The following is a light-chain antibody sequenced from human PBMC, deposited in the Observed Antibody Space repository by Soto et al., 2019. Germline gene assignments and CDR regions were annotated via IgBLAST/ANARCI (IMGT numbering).Light chain of an antibody. CDR3: QQYNSYCT. J-gene: IGKJ1*01. Sequence: DIQMTQSHSTLSASVGDRVTITCRSSQSISSWLAWYQQKPGKAPNLLIYKASSLESGVPSRFSGSGSGTEFTLTISSLQPDDFATYYCQQYNSYCTFGQGTKVEIK. CDR2: KAS. V-gene: IGKV1-5*03. CDR1: QSISSW.